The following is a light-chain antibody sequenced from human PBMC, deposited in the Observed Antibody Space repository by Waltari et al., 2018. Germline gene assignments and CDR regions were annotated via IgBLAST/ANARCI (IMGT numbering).Light chain of an antibody. V-gene: IGLV3-21*01. CDR3: QVWDSNTDHVV. CDR2: DDS. CDR1: NIGVKS. J-gene: IGLJ2*01. Sequence: SSVLTQPPSVSLAPGKTARITCGGNNIGVKSVHWYQQKPGQAPALVIYDDSDRPSGIPERFAGSKAGTTATLTISRVEAGDEADYYCQVWDSNTDHVVFGGGTKLTVL.